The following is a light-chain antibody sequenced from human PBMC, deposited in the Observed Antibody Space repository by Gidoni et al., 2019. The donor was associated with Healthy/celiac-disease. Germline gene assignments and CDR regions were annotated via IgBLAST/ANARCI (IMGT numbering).Light chain of an antibody. CDR3: MQALKTPFT. CDR1: QSRLHSNGYTY. J-gene: IGKJ3*01. CDR2: LGS. Sequence: EIVMTQSPLSLPVTPGEPASISCRASQSRLHSNGYTYLDLYLQKPGQSPQLLIYLGSNRASGVPDRFSGSGSGTDFTLKISSVEAEDVGVYYCMQALKTPFTFGPGTKVDIK. V-gene: IGKV2-28*01.